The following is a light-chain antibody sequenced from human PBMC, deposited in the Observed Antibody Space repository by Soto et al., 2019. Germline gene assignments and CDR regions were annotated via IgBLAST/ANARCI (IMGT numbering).Light chain of an antibody. V-gene: IGKV1-17*01. Sequence: IQMTQSPSSLSASLGDRVTITCRASQAIGTDLGWYQQKPGKAPKRLIYAASSLQSGAPPRFSGSGSGTDFTLTIRSLQSEDCATYYCQQYHTWPVTFGGGTKVEI. CDR2: AAS. CDR1: QAIGTD. CDR3: QQYHTWPVT. J-gene: IGKJ4*01.